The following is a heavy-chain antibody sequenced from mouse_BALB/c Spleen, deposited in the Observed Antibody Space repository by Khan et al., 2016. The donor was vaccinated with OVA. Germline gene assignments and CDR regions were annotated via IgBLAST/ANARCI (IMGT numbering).Heavy chain of an antibody. CDR2: IYSGTDNT. D-gene: IGHD3-1*01. Sequence: QIQSVQSGAEPVRPGASVKLSFKTSGYIFTSYWIHRVKQRSGQGLEWIARIYSGTDNTYYNEKLKDKATLTADKSSSTACIQLSSLKSEDTAVYFCAREGALYYFDYWGQGTTLTVSS. J-gene: IGHJ2*01. CDR3: AREGALYYFDY. V-gene: IGHV1S132*01. CDR1: GYIFTSYW.